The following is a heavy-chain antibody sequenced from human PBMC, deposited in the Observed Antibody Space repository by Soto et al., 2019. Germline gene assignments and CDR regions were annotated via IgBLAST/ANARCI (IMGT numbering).Heavy chain of an antibody. J-gene: IGHJ4*02. D-gene: IGHD6-6*01. CDR1: GLTVSTNC. CDR2: IYTGGGT. CDR3: ERDASGY. V-gene: IGHV3-66*01. Sequence: EVQLVESGGGLVQPGGSLRLSCAASGLTVSTNCMSWVRQAPGKGLEWVSVIYTGGGTHNADSVKGRFTISRNNSKNKVNRQRNSLRPKDTAVYYCERDASGYWGQGTLVTVSS.